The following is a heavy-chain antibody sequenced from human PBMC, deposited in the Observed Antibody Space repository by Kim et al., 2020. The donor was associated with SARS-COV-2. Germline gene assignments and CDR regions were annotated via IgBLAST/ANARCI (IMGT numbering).Heavy chain of an antibody. D-gene: IGHD1-7*01. V-gene: IGHV3-48*04. J-gene: IGHJ3*02. CDR3: VRENYWAFDI. Sequence: TTQCSAAVEGRFTISRDNTKISLYLQMNGLRAEDTAVYYCVRENYWAFDIWGQGTMVTVSS. CDR2: TT.